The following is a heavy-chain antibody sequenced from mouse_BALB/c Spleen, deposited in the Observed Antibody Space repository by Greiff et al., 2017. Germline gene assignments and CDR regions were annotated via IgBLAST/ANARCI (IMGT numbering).Heavy chain of an antibody. CDR2: INPYNDGT. D-gene: IGHD2-1*01. CDR3: ARSDRYGNYYYDAMDY. CDR1: GYTFTSYV. V-gene: IGHV1-14*01. Sequence: VQLQQSGPELVKPGASVKMSCKASGYTFTSYVMHWVKQKPGQGLEWIGYINPYNDGTKYNEKFKGKATLTSDKSSGTAYMELSSLTSEDSAVYYCARSDRYGNYYYDAMDYWGQGTSVTVSA. J-gene: IGHJ4*01.